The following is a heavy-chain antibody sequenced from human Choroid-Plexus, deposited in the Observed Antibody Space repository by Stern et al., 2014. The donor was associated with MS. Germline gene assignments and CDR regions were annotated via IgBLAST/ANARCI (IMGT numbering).Heavy chain of an antibody. D-gene: IGHD2-15*01. V-gene: IGHV1-2*06. CDR1: GYSFTGYY. CDR2: IDPNSGGA. J-gene: IGHJ6*02. Sequence: VQLVESWAEVKKPGASVKVSCKASGYSFTGYYIHWVRRAPGQGLEWMGRIDPNSGGANYAQRFQGGVTLTRDTSISTTYMELSSLRSDDTAIYYCARQYCSGGKCHSSAYNYNGMDVWGQGTTVTVSS. CDR3: ARQYCSGGKCHSSAYNYNGMDV.